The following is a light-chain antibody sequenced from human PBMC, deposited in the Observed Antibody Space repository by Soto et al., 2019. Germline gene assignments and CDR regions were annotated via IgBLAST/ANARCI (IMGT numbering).Light chain of an antibody. CDR3: QQYGDSPVT. CDR2: DAS. J-gene: IGKJ1*01. CDR1: QIVSSY. V-gene: IGKV3-20*01. Sequence: EIVMTQSPGTLSLSPGERASLSCRASQIVSSYLAWYKQKAGQAPRLLISDASDRATGIRDRFSGSGSGTDFTLTISRLVPEDFAVYYCQQYGDSPVTFGQGTKVDIK.